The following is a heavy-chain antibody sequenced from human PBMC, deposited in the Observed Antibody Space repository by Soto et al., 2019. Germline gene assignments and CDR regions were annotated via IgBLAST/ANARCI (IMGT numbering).Heavy chain of an antibody. CDR1: GDSVNSGGYY. J-gene: IGHJ4*02. Sequence: SSETLSLTCTVSGDSVNSGGYYWSWIRQHPGKGLEWLGYVYYTGSTYYNPSLKSRVMISLDTSRNHFSLNLNSVTASDTAVYYCVSQRTSVLTQAYFDYWGPGALVTVSS. D-gene: IGHD2-8*01. V-gene: IGHV4-31*03. CDR2: VYYTGST. CDR3: VSQRTSVLTQAYFDY.